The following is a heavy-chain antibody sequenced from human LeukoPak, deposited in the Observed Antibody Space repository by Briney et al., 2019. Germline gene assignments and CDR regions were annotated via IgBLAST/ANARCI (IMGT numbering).Heavy chain of an antibody. J-gene: IGHJ4*02. V-gene: IGHV3-7*03. CDR2: IKQDGSEK. CDR1: GFSFTTYW. Sequence: GGSLRLSCAASGFSFTTYWMSWVRQAPGKGLEWVANIKQDGSEKYYVDSVKGRFTISRDNAKNSLYLQMNSLRAEDTAVYYCARDSIRVRGATDYWGQGTLVTVPS. D-gene: IGHD3-10*01. CDR3: ARDSIRVRGATDY.